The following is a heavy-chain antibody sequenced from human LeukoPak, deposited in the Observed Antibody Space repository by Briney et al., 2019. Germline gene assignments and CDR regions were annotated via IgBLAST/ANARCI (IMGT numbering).Heavy chain of an antibody. D-gene: IGHD6-13*01. CDR2: INKDGSEQ. Sequence: GGSLRLSCAASGFTFSSHWMAWVRQAPGKGPEWVASINKDGSEQYYVDSVKGRFTISRDNAKNSLSLQVSSLRAEDTAVYYCTRGGATSSWYWFFWGQGTLVTVSS. J-gene: IGHJ4*02. V-gene: IGHV3-7*01. CDR1: GFTFSSHW. CDR3: TRGGATSSWYWFF.